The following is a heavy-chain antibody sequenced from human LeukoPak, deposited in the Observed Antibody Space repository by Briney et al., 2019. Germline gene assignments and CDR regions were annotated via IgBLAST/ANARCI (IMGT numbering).Heavy chain of an antibody. V-gene: IGHV1-18*01. CDR1: GYTFTSYG. CDR2: ISSYNGNT. Sequence: ASVTVSCPASGYTFTSYGISWVRQAPGKGLEWMGWISSYNGNTNYPQKLQGRVTMTTDTSTNTAYMELRSLRSDDPAVYYCARDAYDILSSDAFDIWGQGTMVTVSS. CDR3: ARDAYDILSSDAFDI. J-gene: IGHJ3*02. D-gene: IGHD3-9*01.